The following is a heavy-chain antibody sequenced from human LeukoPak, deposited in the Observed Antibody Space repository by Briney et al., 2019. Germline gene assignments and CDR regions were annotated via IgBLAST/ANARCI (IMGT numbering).Heavy chain of an antibody. D-gene: IGHD4-23*01. CDR3: ARASATVVTTPGDY. CDR2: ISAYNGNT. V-gene: IGHV1-18*01. Sequence: ASVKVSCKASGYTFTSYGINWVRQAPGQGLEWMGWISAYNGNTNYAQKLQGRVTMTTDTSTSTAYMELRSLRSDDTAVYYCARASATVVTTPGDYWGQGTLVTVSS. J-gene: IGHJ4*02. CDR1: GYTFTSYG.